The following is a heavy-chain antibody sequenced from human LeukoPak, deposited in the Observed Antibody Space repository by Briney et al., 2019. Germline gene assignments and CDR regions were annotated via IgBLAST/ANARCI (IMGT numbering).Heavy chain of an antibody. J-gene: IGHJ5*02. V-gene: IGHV1-2*02. D-gene: IGHD6-13*01. CDR2: IEPNSGGA. CDR3: ARDQRQQLILGWLDP. Sequence: ASVKVSCKTSGYTFTVKFLHWLRQAPGQGLEWMGGIEPNSGGAVYGQNFRGRVTVTRDTSVSTAYMELSRLRSDDTAVYYCARDQRQQLILGWLDPWGQGTLVTVSS. CDR1: GYTFTVKF.